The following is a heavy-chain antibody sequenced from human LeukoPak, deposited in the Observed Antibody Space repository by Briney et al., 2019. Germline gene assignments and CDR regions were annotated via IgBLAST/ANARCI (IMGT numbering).Heavy chain of an antibody. CDR1: GGSIRGYF. J-gene: IGHJ5*02. V-gene: IGHV4-59*01. CDR3: ARHDYGGNSAWFDP. CDR2: IFYSGST. Sequence: PSGTLSLTCAVSGGSIRGYFWSWIRQPPGKGLEWIGYIFYSGSTYYNPSLMSRVTISIDMSTNQFSLKLTSVTAADTAVYYCARHDYGGNSAWFDPWGQGTLVTVSP. D-gene: IGHD4-23*01.